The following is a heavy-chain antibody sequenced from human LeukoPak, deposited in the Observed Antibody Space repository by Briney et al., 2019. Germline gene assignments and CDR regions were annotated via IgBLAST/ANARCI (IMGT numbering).Heavy chain of an antibody. CDR1: GFTFSNHA. CDR2: ISDDGINT. CDR3: ARPSLPPAGNWFDP. J-gene: IGHJ5*02. Sequence: GGSLRLSCAASGFTFSNHAMHWVCQAPGKGLEWVAVISDDGINTYYTESVKGRFTISRDNSGNTLYLQMNSLRAEDTAVYYCARPSLPPAGNWFDPWGQGTLVTVSS. D-gene: IGHD2-2*01. V-gene: IGHV3-30-3*01.